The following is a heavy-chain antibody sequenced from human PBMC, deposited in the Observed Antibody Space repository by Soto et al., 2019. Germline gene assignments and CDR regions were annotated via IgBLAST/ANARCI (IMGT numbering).Heavy chain of an antibody. CDR2: ISYDGSNK. CDR3: AKGVIVVVRKNPQNYGMDV. D-gene: IGHD3-22*01. V-gene: IGHV3-30*18. Sequence: PGGSLRLSCAASGFTFSSYGMHWVRQAPGKGLEWVAVISYDGSNKYYADSVKGRFTISRDNSKNTLYLQMNSLRAEDTAVYYCAKGVIVVVRKNPQNYGMDVWGQGTTVTVSS. CDR1: GFTFSSYG. J-gene: IGHJ6*02.